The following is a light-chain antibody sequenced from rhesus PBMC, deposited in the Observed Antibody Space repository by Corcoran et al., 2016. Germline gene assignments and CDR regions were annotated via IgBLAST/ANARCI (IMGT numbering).Light chain of an antibody. CDR3: QHYYGNPPT. Sequence: DIQMTQSPSALSASVGDRVTISCRASQNIYSNLAWYQQKTEKAPKPLIYAASSLQTGIPSQFSGSGSWTDFTRTISSLQPEDSAAYYCQHYYGNPPTFGQGTKVEIK. V-gene: IGKV1S12*01. CDR2: AAS. J-gene: IGKJ1*01. CDR1: QNIYSN.